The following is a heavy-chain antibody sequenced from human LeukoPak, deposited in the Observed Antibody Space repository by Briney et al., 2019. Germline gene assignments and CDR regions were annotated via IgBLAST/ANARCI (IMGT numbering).Heavy chain of an antibody. D-gene: IGHD5-24*01. V-gene: IGHV4-59*05. CDR2: IFYSGNT. Sequence: SETLSLTCTVSGGSISSYYWSWIRQPPGKGLEWVGSIFYSGNTYNNPSLKSRVTISVDTSKNQFSLKLNSVTAADTAVYYCARHRSKWLQSSFDYWGQGTLVTVSS. CDR1: GGSISSYY. J-gene: IGHJ4*02. CDR3: ARHRSKWLQSSFDY.